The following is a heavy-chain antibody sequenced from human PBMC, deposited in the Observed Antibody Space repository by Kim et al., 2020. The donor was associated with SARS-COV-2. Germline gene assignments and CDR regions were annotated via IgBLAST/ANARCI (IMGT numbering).Heavy chain of an antibody. Sequence: SETLSLTCTVSGGSISSSSYYWGWIRQPPGKGLEWFGSIYYSGSTYYNPSLKSRVTISVDTSKNQFSLKLSSVTAADTAVYYCARHLRAITMIVVVPQNYFDYWGQGTLVTVSS. CDR1: GGSISSSSYY. J-gene: IGHJ4*02. V-gene: IGHV4-39*01. CDR3: ARHLRAITMIVVVPQNYFDY. CDR2: IYYSGST. D-gene: IGHD3-22*01.